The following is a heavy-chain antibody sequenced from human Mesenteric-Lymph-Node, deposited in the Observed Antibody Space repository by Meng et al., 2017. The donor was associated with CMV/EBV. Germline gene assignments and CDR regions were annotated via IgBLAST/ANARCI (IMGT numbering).Heavy chain of an antibody. CDR3: AKNFLEWLLYAFDY. CDR1: GFTFSSYA. Sequence: ASGFTFSSYAMSWVRQAPGKVLEWVSAISGSGGSTYYADSVKGRFTISRDNSKNTLYLQMNSLRAEDTAVYYCAKNFLEWLLYAFDYWGQGTLVTVSS. V-gene: IGHV3-23*01. J-gene: IGHJ4*02. CDR2: ISGSGGST. D-gene: IGHD3-3*01.